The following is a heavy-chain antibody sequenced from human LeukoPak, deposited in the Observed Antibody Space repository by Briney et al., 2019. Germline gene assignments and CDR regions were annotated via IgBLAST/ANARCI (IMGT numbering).Heavy chain of an antibody. CDR1: GYTFTGYY. V-gene: IGHV1-2*02. J-gene: IGHJ5*02. CDR2: INPNSGGT. D-gene: IGHD1-1*01. CDR3: TRDHSSTWNDVLYWFDP. Sequence: GASVKVSCKASGYTFTGYYMHWVRQAPGQGLEWMGWINPNSGGTNYAQKFQGRFTMTRDTSISTDYMEMSRLRSDDTAVYYCTRDHSSTWNDVLYWFDPWGQGTLVTVSS.